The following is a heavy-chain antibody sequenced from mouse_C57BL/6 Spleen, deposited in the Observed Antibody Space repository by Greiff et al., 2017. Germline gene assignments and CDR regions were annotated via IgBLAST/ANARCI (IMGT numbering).Heavy chain of an antibody. V-gene: IGHV1-56*01. CDR1: GYTFTNYW. J-gene: IGHJ4*01. CDR2: IFPGSGST. Sequence: VQLQQSGPELVRPGASVKISCKAPGYTFTNYWMQWVRQRPGKGLEWIGEIFPGSGSTCYNEKFKGKATLTVDTSSSTAYMQRSSLTSEDSAVYCAALSRITYYAMDYWGQGTTLTVSS. CDR3: ALSRITYYAMDY.